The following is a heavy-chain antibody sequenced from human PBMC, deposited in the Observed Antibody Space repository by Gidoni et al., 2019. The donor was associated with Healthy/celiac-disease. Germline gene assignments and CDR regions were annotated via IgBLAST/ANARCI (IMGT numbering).Heavy chain of an antibody. D-gene: IGHD3-3*01. CDR2: ISGSGGST. CDR1: GLSFRSYA. CDR3: AKSQYYDFWSGYYVDY. V-gene: IGHV3-23*01. J-gene: IGHJ4*02. Sequence: EVQLLEAGGGLVQPGGSLRLSGAASGLSFRSYAMSWVRQAPGKGLEWVSAISGSGGSTYYADSVKGRFTISRDNSKNTLYLQMNSLRAEDTAVYYCAKSQYYDFWSGYYVDYWGQGTLVTVSS.